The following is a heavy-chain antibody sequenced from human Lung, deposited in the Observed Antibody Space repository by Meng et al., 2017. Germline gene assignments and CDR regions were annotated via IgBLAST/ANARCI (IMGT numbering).Heavy chain of an antibody. J-gene: IGHJ4*02. V-gene: IGHV3-21*01. Sequence: EVQLVESGGGLVKPGGSLRLSCAASGFTFSSHTMNWVRQAPGKGLEWVSSISSSNSYIYYADSVKGRFTISRDNAKNSLYLQMNSLRAEDTAVYYCARDFSAAMRFDYWGQETLVTVSS. CDR2: ISSSNSYI. D-gene: IGHD6-25*01. CDR3: ARDFSAAMRFDY. CDR1: GFTFSSHT.